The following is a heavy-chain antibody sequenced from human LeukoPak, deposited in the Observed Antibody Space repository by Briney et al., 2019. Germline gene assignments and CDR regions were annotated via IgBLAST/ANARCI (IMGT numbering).Heavy chain of an antibody. CDR3: ASPDYGGNSRDAFDI. J-gene: IGHJ3*02. Sequence: PSETLSLTCTVSGGSISSYYWSWIRQPPGKGLEWIGYIYYSGSTYYNPSLKSRVTISVDTSKNQFSLKLSSVTAADTAVYYCASPDYGGNSRDAFDIWGQGTMVTVSS. D-gene: IGHD4-23*01. CDR1: GGSISSYY. CDR2: IYYSGST. V-gene: IGHV4-59*04.